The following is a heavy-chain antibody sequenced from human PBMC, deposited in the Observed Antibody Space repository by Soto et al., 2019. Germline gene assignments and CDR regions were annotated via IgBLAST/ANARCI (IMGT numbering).Heavy chain of an antibody. CDR3: ARGGRCTSTSCYADFYRGMDV. D-gene: IGHD2-2*01. CDR1: GYTLTGYG. CDR2: ISGYSGNT. V-gene: IGHV1-18*04. J-gene: IGHJ6*02. Sequence: ASVKVSCKASGYTLTGYGLSWVRQAPGQGLEWMGWISGYSGNTNFAQKFQGRLTMTTDTSTSTAYMELRSLRSDDTAVYYCARGGRCTSTSCYADFYRGMDVWGQGTTVTVSS.